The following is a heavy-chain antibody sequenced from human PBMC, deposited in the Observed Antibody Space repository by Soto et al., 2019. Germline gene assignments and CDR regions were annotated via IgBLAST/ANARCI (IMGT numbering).Heavy chain of an antibody. CDR3: ARGLELPDINLDY. D-gene: IGHD1-7*01. CDR2: ITYDGSNK. J-gene: IGHJ4*02. CDR1: GFTFSSYG. Sequence: PGGSLRLSCAASGFTFSSYGMHWVRQATGKGLEWVAVITYDGSNKYYADSVKGRFTISRDNAKNTLYLQMNSLRAEDTAVYYCARGLELPDINLDYWGQGTLVTVSS. V-gene: IGHV3-30*03.